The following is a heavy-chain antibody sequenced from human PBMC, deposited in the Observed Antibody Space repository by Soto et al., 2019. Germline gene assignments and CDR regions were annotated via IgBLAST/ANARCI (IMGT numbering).Heavy chain of an antibody. V-gene: IGHV6-1*01. J-gene: IGHJ4*02. CDR1: GDSVSSNSAA. Sequence: SQTLSLTCAISGDSVSSNSAAWNWIRQSPSRGLEWLGRTYYRSKWYNDYAVSVKSRITINPDTSKNQFSLQLNSVTPEDTAVYHCARDPRLPVATEYYFDYGGQGTLVTVPS. CDR2: TYYRSKWYN. D-gene: IGHD2-2*01. CDR3: ARDPRLPVATEYYFDY.